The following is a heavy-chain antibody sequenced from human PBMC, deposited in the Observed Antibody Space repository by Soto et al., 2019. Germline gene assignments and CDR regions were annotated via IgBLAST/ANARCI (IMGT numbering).Heavy chain of an antibody. D-gene: IGHD6-6*01. Sequence: ASVKVSCKASGYAFSNNDISWVRQGTGQGLEWMGWINPNSGGTNYAQKFQGWVTMTRDTSISTAYMELSRLRSDDTAVYYCAGSSSSSNCFDPWGQGTLVTVSS. J-gene: IGHJ5*02. CDR3: AGSSSSSNCFDP. CDR1: GYAFSNND. CDR2: INPNSGGT. V-gene: IGHV1-2*04.